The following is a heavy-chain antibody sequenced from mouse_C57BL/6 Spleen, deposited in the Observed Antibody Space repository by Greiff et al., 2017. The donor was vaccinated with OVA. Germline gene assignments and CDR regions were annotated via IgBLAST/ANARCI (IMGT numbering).Heavy chain of an antibody. J-gene: IGHJ3*01. V-gene: IGHV5-9-1*02. CDR3: TSDGYFQAWFAY. CDR2: ISSGGDYI. Sequence: EVMLVESGEGLVKPGGSLKLSCAASGFTFSSYAMSWVRQTPEKRLEWVAYISSGGDYIYYADTVKGRFTISRDNARNTLYLQMSSLKSEDTAMYYCTSDGYFQAWFAYWGQGTLVTVSA. CDR1: GFTFSSYA. D-gene: IGHD2-3*01.